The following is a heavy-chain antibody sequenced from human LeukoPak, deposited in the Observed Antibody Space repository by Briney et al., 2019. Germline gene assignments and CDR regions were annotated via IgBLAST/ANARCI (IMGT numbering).Heavy chain of an antibody. J-gene: IGHJ4*02. CDR1: GFTFSRYE. D-gene: IGHD2-8*01. Sequence: GGSLRLSCIASGFTFSRYEMNWVREAPGKGLEWIAYITTTGDRIQYADSVKGRFTISRDNTKNSLYLQLNSLRADDTAIYYCVRDTKDYWGQGTLVTVSS. CDR3: VRDTKDY. CDR2: ITTTGDRI. V-gene: IGHV3-48*03.